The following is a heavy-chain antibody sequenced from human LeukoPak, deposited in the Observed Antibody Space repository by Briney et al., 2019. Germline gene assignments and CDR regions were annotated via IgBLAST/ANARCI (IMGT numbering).Heavy chain of an antibody. CDR3: ARHSYGYADY. CDR1: GGSISSYY. CDR2: IYYSGST. D-gene: IGHD5-18*01. V-gene: IGHV4-59*08. Sequence: SETLSLTCTVSGGSISSYYWSWIRQPPGKGLEWIGYIYYSGSTNYNPSLKSRVTISVDTSKNQFSLKLSSVTAADTAMYYCARHSYGYADYWGQGTLVTVSS. J-gene: IGHJ4*02.